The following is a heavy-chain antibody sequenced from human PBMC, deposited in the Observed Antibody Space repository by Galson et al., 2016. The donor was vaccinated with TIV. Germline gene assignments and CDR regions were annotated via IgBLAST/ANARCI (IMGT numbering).Heavy chain of an antibody. D-gene: IGHD3-3*01. J-gene: IGHJ2*01. V-gene: IGHV3-7*01. CDR3: AREGELRFLEWIPHWYFDL. Sequence: SLRLSCAASEFTFSRYWMSWVRQAPGQGLEWVANINQDGSKTHNMDSVKGRLSISRDNAKNTVCLQMKSLSAEDTAVYFCAREGELRFLEWIPHWYFDLWGRGSSVIVSS. CDR1: EFTFSRYW. CDR2: INQDGSKT.